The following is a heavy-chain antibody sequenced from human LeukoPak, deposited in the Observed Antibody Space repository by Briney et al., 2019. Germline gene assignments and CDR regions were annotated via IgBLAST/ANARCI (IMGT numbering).Heavy chain of an antibody. J-gene: IGHJ4*02. V-gene: IGHV3-7*01. CDR1: GFTFSIYW. D-gene: IGHD4/OR15-4a*01. CDR2: MKQDGSAT. Sequence: GRSLTLSCPASGFTFSIYWMSWVRQAPGEGREWVANMKQDGSATYYVASVKGGFTISRDNAKKSLSLQTNSLRAEDTAVYSCARDQGAVTVDYWGQGALVTVSS. CDR3: ARDQGAVTVDY.